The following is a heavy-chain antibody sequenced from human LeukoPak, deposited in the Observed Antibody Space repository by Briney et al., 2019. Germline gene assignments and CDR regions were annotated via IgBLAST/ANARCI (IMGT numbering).Heavy chain of an antibody. CDR1: GFTFSSYS. V-gene: IGHV3-21*01. Sequence: GGSLRLSCAASGFTFSSYSMNWVRQAPGKGLEWVSSISSSSSYIYYADSVKGRFTISRDNAKNSLYLQMNSLRAEDAAVYYCASWGLRAFDYWGQGTLVTVSS. CDR3: ASWGLRAFDY. D-gene: IGHD1-26*01. J-gene: IGHJ4*02. CDR2: ISSSSSYI.